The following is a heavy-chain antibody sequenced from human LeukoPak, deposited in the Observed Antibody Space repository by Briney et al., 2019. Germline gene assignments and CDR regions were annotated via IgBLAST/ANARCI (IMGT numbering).Heavy chain of an antibody. D-gene: IGHD6-13*01. CDR2: LFGSGRT. V-gene: IGHV3-66*02. J-gene: IGHJ1*01. CDR1: GFTVGSNY. CDR3: VRFRSSSWYFDL. Sequence: GGSLRLSCAASGFTVGSNYMNWVRQAPGKGLAWVSILFGSGRTYYAVSVQGRFTISRDNSKNTLYLQMNNMRTEDTAIYYCVRFRSSSWYFDLWGQGTLVTVSS.